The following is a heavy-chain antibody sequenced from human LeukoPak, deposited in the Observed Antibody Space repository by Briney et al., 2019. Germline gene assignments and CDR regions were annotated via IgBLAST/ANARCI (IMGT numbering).Heavy chain of an antibody. Sequence: SENLSRTCAVYGGSFSGYYWSWIRQPPGKGLEWIGEINHSGSTNYNPSLKSRVTISVDTSKTQFSLKLSSVTAADTAVYYCAGHCSSTSCYTGWGQGTLVTVSS. CDR1: GGSFSGYY. D-gene: IGHD2-2*02. V-gene: IGHV4-34*01. CDR2: INHSGST. CDR3: AGHCSSTSCYTG. J-gene: IGHJ4*02.